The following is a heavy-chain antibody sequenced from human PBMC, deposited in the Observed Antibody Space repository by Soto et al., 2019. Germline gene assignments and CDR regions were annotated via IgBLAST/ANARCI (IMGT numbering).Heavy chain of an antibody. CDR2: VYYSGST. D-gene: IGHD2-21*01. Sequence: SETLSLTCTVSGGSIRGSTYYWGWIRQAPGKGLEWIGSVYYSGSTYYNPSLKSRVTVSADTSKNQFSLKLTSVTAADTALYYCASNSYRTWGQGILVTVS. J-gene: IGHJ1*01. V-gene: IGHV4-39*01. CDR3: ASNSYRT. CDR1: GGSIRGSTYY.